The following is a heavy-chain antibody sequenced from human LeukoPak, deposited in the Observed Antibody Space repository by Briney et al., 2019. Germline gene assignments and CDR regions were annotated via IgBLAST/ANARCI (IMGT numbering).Heavy chain of an antibody. CDR1: GFTFSNYA. D-gene: IGHD3-10*01. CDR3: AKDYRGSDPMFDY. J-gene: IGHJ4*02. Sequence: GRSLRLSCAASGFTFSNYAMRWVRQAPGKGLVWVSGIRGRGDGTYYADSVKDRFTISRDNSKNTLYLQMNSLRAEDTAVYHCAKDYRGSDPMFDYWGQGTLVTISS. V-gene: IGHV3-23*01. CDR2: IRGRGDGT.